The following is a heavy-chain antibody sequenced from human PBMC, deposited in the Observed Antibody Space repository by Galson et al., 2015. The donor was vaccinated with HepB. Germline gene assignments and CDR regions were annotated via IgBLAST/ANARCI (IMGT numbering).Heavy chain of an antibody. CDR1: GFTFRSYA. J-gene: IGHJ4*02. CDR2: ISGSGGRT. D-gene: IGHD3-22*01. Sequence: SLRLSCAASGFTFRSYAMSWVRQAPGKGLEWVSAISGSGGRTYYADSVKSRFTITRNNPKNTPYLQMNSQRAEDTAVYYCEFAGYDSSCYYVDYWGQGTLVTVSS. V-gene: IGHV3-23*01. CDR3: EFAGYDSSCYYVDY.